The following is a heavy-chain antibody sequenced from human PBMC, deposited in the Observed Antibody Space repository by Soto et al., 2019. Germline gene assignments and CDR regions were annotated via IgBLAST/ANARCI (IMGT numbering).Heavy chain of an antibody. D-gene: IGHD2-21*02. CDR3: AREDDGGDRDYYGLDV. CDR1: GGSISYEYYH. Sequence: QVQLQQSGPGLVKPSQTLSLTCTVSGGSISYEYYHWTWIRQSPGKGTEGIGYIPYSGSIIYNPSFKSRVTMSVDTSKNQYSLQLSSVTAADTAVYFCAREDDGGDRDYYGLDVWGQGTTVTVSS. J-gene: IGHJ6*02. CDR2: IPYSGSI. V-gene: IGHV4-30-4*08.